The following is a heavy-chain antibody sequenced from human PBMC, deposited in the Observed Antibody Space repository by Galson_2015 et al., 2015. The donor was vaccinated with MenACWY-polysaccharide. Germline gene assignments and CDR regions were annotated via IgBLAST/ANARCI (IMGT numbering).Heavy chain of an antibody. CDR1: GFTFSSYS. J-gene: IGHJ4*02. Sequence: SLRLSCAASGFTFSSYSMNWVRQPPGKGLEWVSSITSTSSYIYYADSVTGRFTISRDNAKNTMYLQMNSLRAEDTAVYYCGRAPTKGEFPFSGWYSDYGGQGSLVTVSS. V-gene: IGHV3-21*01. D-gene: IGHD3-16*01. CDR2: ITSTSSYI. CDR3: GRAPTKGEFPFSGWYSDY.